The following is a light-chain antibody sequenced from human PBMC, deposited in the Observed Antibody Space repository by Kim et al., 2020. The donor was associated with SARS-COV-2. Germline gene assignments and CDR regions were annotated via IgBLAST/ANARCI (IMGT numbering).Light chain of an antibody. CDR3: QAWNSSTAV. Sequence: VSPGPASRSSGSEDRLADSFSRWYQQKPGPPPVLVIYEDSRRPAGIPQRFSASNSGKTALLTISGTQAIDEADYYCQAWNSSTAVFGGGTQLTVL. J-gene: IGLJ3*02. V-gene: IGLV3-1*01. CDR1: RLADSF. CDR2: EDS.